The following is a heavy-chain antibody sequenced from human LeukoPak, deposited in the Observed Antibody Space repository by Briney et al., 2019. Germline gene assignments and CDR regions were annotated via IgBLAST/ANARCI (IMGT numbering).Heavy chain of an antibody. Sequence: GGSLRLSCTASGFAFDEHGMSWVRQVPGKGLEWVSGINWSGGSTGYADPLRGRFTISRENAKNSLYLQRDSLRAEDTALYYCARAPITSPFYFDYWGQGTLVTVSS. CDR1: GFAFDEHG. D-gene: IGHD2-2*01. CDR2: INWSGGST. CDR3: ARAPITSPFYFDY. J-gene: IGHJ4*02. V-gene: IGHV3-20*04.